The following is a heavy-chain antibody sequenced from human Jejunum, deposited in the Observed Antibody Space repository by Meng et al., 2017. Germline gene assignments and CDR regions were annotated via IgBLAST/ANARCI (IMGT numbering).Heavy chain of an antibody. CDR3: ARVPEVGATSVGSFDY. V-gene: IGHV4-61*01. CDR2: IYYSGST. D-gene: IGHD1-26*01. CDR1: GGSVSSGSYY. J-gene: IGHJ4*02. Sequence: GSLRLSCTVSGGSVSSGSYYWSWIRQPPGKGLEWIGYIYYSGSTNYNPSLKSRVTISVDTSKNQFSLKLSSVTAADTAVYYCARVPEVGATSVGSFDYWGQGTLVTVSS.